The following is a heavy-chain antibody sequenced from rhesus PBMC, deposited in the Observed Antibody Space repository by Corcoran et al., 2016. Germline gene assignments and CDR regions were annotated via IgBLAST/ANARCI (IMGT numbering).Heavy chain of an antibody. D-gene: IGHD6-13*01. J-gene: IGHJ4*01. Sequence: EVQLVESGGGLVQPGGSLRLSCTGSGFTFGSYYMYWVRQAPGKGLEWVSANKTGGGSTWYTDPVKGRFTISKENAKNTLYLQMDSLRAEDTAVYYCARDIPPGYSSWSLGGYWGQGVLVTVSS. CDR3: ARDIPPGYSSWSLGGY. CDR1: GFTFGSYY. CDR2: NKTGGGST. V-gene: IGHV3-8*01.